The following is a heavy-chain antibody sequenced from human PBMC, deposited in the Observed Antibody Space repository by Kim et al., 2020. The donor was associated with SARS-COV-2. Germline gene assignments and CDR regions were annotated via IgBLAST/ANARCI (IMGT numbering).Heavy chain of an antibody. Sequence: GGSLRLSCAASGLTVSSNYMSWVRQAPGKGLEWVAVISYDGSNKYYADSVKGRFTISRDNSKNTLYLQMNSLRAEDTAVYYCARDGGNWFDPWGQGTLVTVSS. CDR2: ISYDGSNK. CDR1: GLTVSSNY. J-gene: IGHJ5*02. D-gene: IGHD3-16*01. V-gene: IGHV3-30-3*01. CDR3: ARDGGNWFDP.